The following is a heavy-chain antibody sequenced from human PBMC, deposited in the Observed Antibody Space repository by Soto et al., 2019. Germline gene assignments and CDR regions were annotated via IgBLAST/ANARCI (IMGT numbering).Heavy chain of an antibody. CDR1: GGSISSTTDY. V-gene: IGHV4-39*01. CDR3: ARRFTVTKNYFDH. D-gene: IGHD4-17*01. J-gene: IGHJ4*02. CDR2: FYDDGRT. Sequence: SETLSLTCTVSGGSISSTTDYWGWFRQAPEKGLEWIGSFYDDGRTYYNPSLQSRVTMSVDTSKSQFSLKLTSVTATDTAVYFCARRFTVTKNYFDHWGQGTLVTVSS.